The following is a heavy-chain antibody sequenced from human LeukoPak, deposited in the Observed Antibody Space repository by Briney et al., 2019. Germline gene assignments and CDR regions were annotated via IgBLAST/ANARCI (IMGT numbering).Heavy chain of an antibody. J-gene: IGHJ3*02. D-gene: IGHD1-26*01. CDR2: ISGGGGNT. CDR1: KFAFSSYA. V-gene: IGHV3-23*01. Sequence: PGGSLRLSCAASKFAFSSYAMSWVRQAPGKGLEWVSAISGGGGNTYYADSVKGRFTISRDNSKNTLYLQMNSLRAEDMAVYYCGKNRYSGSLSPFDIWGQGTMVTVSS. CDR3: GKNRYSGSLSPFDI.